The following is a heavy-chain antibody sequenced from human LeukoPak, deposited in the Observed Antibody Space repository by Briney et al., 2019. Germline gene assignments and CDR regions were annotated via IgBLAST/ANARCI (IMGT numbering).Heavy chain of an antibody. Sequence: ASVKVSCKASGYTFTSYYMHWVRQAPGQGLEWMGIINPSGGSTSYAQKFQDRVTMTRDTSTSTVYMELSSLRSEDTAVYYCARDRTHYYDSSGYYDYWGQGTLVTVSS. J-gene: IGHJ4*02. D-gene: IGHD3-22*01. V-gene: IGHV1-46*01. CDR2: INPSGGST. CDR1: GYTFTSYY. CDR3: ARDRTHYYDSSGYYDY.